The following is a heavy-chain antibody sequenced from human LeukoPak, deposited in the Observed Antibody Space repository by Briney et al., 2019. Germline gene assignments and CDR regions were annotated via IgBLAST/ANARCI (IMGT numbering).Heavy chain of an antibody. Sequence: AGGSLRLSCAASGFTFSDNYMTWIRQAPGKGLVWVSYMSRIGTIIYYADSVKGQFTISRDNAKFSLYLHMTSLRVEDTAVYYCAKNLRTSVAAFEYWGQGTLVTVSS. CDR3: AKNLRTSVAAFEY. CDR1: GFTFSDNY. CDR2: MSRIGTII. V-gene: IGHV3-11*01. D-gene: IGHD6-19*01. J-gene: IGHJ4*02.